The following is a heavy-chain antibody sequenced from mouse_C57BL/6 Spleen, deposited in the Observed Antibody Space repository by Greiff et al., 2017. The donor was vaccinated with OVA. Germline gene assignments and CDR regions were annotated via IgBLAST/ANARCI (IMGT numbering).Heavy chain of an antibody. V-gene: IGHV2-5*01. CDR1: GFSLTSYG. CDR2: IWRGGST. J-gene: IGHJ4*01. Sequence: QVQLKESGPGLVQPSQSLSITCTVSGFSLTSYGVHWVRQSPGKGLEWLGVIWRGGSTDYNAAFMSRLSITKDNSKSQVFFKMNSLQADDTAIYYCACSCFTTVVATRSYYYAMDYWGQGTSVTVSS. CDR3: ACSCFTTVVATRSYYYAMDY. D-gene: IGHD1-1*01.